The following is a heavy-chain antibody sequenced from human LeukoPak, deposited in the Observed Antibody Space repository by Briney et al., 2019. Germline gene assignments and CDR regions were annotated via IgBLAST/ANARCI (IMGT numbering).Heavy chain of an antibody. Sequence: PSETLSLTCAVSGXSISSSNWWSWVRQPPGKGLEWIGEIYHSGKTNYDPSLKSRVTLSVDKSKNQLSLKLSSVTAADTAVYYCARVVADTACFDFWGQGTLVTVSS. CDR3: ARVVADTACFDF. CDR1: GXSISSSNW. D-gene: IGHD6-19*01. J-gene: IGHJ4*02. CDR2: IYHSGKT. V-gene: IGHV4-4*02.